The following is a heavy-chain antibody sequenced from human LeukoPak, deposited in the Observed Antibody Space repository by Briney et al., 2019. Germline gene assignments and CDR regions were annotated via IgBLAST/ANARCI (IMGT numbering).Heavy chain of an antibody. CDR1: GFTFSSYA. CDR2: ISYDGSNK. CDR3: ARASYSSSWYGGGWFDP. V-gene: IGHV3-30*01. J-gene: IGHJ5*02. Sequence: PGGSLRLSCAASGFTFSSYAMHWVRQAPGKGLEWVAVISYDGSNKYYADSVKGRFTISRDNSKNTLYLQMNSLRAEDTAVYYCARASYSSSWYGGGWFDPWGQGALVTVSS. D-gene: IGHD6-13*01.